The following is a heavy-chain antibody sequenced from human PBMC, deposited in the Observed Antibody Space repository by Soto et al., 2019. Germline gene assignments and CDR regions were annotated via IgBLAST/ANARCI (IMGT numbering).Heavy chain of an antibody. CDR1: GYTFTSYA. V-gene: IGHV1-3*01. CDR2: INAGNGNT. D-gene: IGHD2-15*01. Sequence: ASVKVSCKASGYTFTSYAMHWVRQAPGQRLEWMGWINAGNGNTKYSQKFQGRVTITRDTSASTAYMELSSLRSEDTAVYYCAREDCSGGSCYAPFNNWFDPWGQGTLVTVSS. J-gene: IGHJ5*02. CDR3: AREDCSGGSCYAPFNNWFDP.